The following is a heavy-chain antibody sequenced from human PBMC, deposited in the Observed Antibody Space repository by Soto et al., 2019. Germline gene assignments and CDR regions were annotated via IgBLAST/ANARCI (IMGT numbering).Heavy chain of an antibody. CDR3: AKDYDFWSGFYFDY. CDR2: ISGSGGST. J-gene: IGHJ4*02. CDR1: GFTFSSYA. D-gene: IGHD3-3*01. V-gene: IGHV3-23*01. Sequence: GSRRLSCAASGFTFSSYAMSWVRHAPGKGLGWVSAISGSGGSTYYADSVKGRFTISRDNSKNTLYLQMNSLRAEDTAVYYCAKDYDFWSGFYFDYWGQGTLVTVSS.